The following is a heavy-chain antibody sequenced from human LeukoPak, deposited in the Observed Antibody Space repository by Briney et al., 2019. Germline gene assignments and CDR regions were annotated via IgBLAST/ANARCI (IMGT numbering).Heavy chain of an antibody. Sequence: ASVKVSCKASGYTFTSYGISWVRQAPGQGLEWMGWISAYNGNTNYAQKLQGRVTMTTDTSTSTAYMELRSLRSADTAVYYCARVPRTLWFGDLNDNWFDPWGQGTLVTVSS. CDR3: ARVPRTLWFGDLNDNWFDP. V-gene: IGHV1-18*01. CDR1: GYTFTSYG. CDR2: ISAYNGNT. D-gene: IGHD3-10*01. J-gene: IGHJ5*02.